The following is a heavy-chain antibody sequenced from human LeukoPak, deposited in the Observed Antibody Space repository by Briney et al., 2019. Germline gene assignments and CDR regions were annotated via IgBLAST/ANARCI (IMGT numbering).Heavy chain of an antibody. J-gene: IGHJ4*02. D-gene: IGHD3-10*01. V-gene: IGHV1-18*01. CDR1: GYTFTSYG. Sequence: ASVKVSCKASGYTFTSYGISWVRQAPGQGLEWMGWTNAYNGNTNYAQKLQGRVTMTTDTSTSTAYMELRSLRSDDTGVYYRARDLLLCFGEVPSFYFDYGGQGTLVTVPS. CDR2: TNAYNGNT. CDR3: ARDLLLCFGEVPSFYFDY.